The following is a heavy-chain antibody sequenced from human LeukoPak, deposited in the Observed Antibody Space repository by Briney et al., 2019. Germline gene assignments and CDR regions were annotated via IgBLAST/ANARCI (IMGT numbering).Heavy chain of an antibody. CDR1: GYTFTSYD. Sequence: ASVKVSCKASGYTFTSYDINWVRQATGQGLEWMGWMNPNSGNTGYAQKFQGRVTMTRNTSISTAYMELSSLRSEDTAVYYCARTLRYFDWLLYSWPFAFDIWGQGTMVTVSS. V-gene: IGHV1-8*01. J-gene: IGHJ3*02. CDR3: ARTLRYFDWLLYSWPFAFDI. D-gene: IGHD3-9*01. CDR2: MNPNSGNT.